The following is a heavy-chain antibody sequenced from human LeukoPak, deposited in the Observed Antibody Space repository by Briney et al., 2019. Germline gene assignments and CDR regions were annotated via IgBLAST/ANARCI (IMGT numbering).Heavy chain of an antibody. CDR3: ARDLRAAAKGRDFDY. CDR1: GYTFASYY. CDR2: INPSGGST. J-gene: IGHJ4*02. V-gene: IGHV1-46*01. Sequence: ASVKVSCKASGYTFASYYMHWVRQAPGQGLEWMGIINPSGGSTSYAQKFQGRVTMTRDTSTSTVYMELSSLRSEDTAVYYCARDLRAAAKGRDFDYWGQGTLVTVSS. D-gene: IGHD6-25*01.